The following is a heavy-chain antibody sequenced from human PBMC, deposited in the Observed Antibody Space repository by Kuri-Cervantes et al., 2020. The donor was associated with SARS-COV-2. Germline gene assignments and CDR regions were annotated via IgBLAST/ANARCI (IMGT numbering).Heavy chain of an antibody. D-gene: IGHD3-10*01. J-gene: IGHJ2*01. CDR1: GGAIDGFY. V-gene: IGHV4-59*01. CDR2: ISYTGST. CDR3: ARGDLDDHVIGPYWYFDL. Sequence: SETLSLTCSVSGGAIDGFYWSWIRQSPGKGLEWIGYISYTGSTSYNPSLKSRLTISADTSKKQFSLRLTSVTAADTAVYYCARGDLDDHVIGPYWYFDLWGRGTLVTVSS.